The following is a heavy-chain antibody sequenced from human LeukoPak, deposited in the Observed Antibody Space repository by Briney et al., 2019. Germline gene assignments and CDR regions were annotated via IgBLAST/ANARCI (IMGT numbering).Heavy chain of an antibody. Sequence: GGSLRLSCAASGFTCSDYHMSWIRQAPGKGLEWISYIRSSGSDTNYADSVKGRFTISRDNAKNSLYLQMNSLRAEDTAVYYCARGKSYDSSGYYYVLDYWGQGTLVTVSS. CDR2: IRSSGSDT. CDR1: GFTCSDYH. CDR3: ARGKSYDSSGYYYVLDY. J-gene: IGHJ4*02. V-gene: IGHV3-11*06. D-gene: IGHD3-22*01.